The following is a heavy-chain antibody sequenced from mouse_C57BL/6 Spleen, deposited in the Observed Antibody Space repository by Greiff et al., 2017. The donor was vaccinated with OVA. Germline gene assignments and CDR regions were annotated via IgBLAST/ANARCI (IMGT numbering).Heavy chain of an antibody. V-gene: IGHV1-69*01. CDR1: GYTFTSYW. CDR3: ARRGGYSNYSWFAY. D-gene: IGHD2-5*01. J-gene: IGHJ3*01. CDR2: IDPSDSYT. Sequence: QVQLQQPGAELVMPGASVKLSCKASGYTFTSYWMHWVKQRPGQGLEWIGEIDPSDSYTNYNQKFKGKSTLTVDKSSSTAYMQLSSLTSEDSAVYYCARRGGYSNYSWFAYWGQGTLVTVSA.